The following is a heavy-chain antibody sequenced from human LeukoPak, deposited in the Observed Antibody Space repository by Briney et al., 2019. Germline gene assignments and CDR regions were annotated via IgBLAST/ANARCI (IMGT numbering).Heavy chain of an antibody. J-gene: IGHJ4*02. V-gene: IGHV5-51*01. Sequence: NHGESLKISCKGSGYSFSIYWIGWVRQMPGKGLEWMGVIYPGDSDTRYSPSFQGQVTVSADKSISTAYLQWNSLKASDAAMYYCVRQVKGGYTYGEIDYWGQGTLVTVSS. CDR2: IYPGDSDT. CDR1: GYSFSIYW. D-gene: IGHD5-18*01. CDR3: VRQVKGGYTYGEIDY.